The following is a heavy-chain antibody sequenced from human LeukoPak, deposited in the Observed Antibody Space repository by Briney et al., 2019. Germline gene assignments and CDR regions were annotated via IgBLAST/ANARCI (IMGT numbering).Heavy chain of an antibody. CDR2: IYYSGST. CDR3: AREEKLNWFDP. D-gene: IGHD1-7*01. J-gene: IGHJ5*02. CDR1: GGSISSYY. Sequence: SETLSLTCTVSGGSISSYYWSWIRQPPGKGLEWIGYIYYSGSTNYNPSPKSRVTISVDTSKNQFSLKLSSVTAADTAVYYCAREEKLNWFDPWGQGTLVTVSS. V-gene: IGHV4-59*01.